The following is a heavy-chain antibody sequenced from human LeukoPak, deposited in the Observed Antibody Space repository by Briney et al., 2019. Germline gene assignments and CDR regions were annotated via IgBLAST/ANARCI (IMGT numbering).Heavy chain of an antibody. CDR1: GFTFSSYG. V-gene: IGHV3-33*01. Sequence: SGGSLRLSCAASGFTFSSYGMHWVRQAPGKGLEWVAVIWYDGSNKYYADSVEGRFTISRDNSKNTLYLQMNSLRAEDTAVYYCARLQDYGDYVFDYWGQGTLVTVSS. J-gene: IGHJ4*02. D-gene: IGHD4-17*01. CDR3: ARLQDYGDYVFDY. CDR2: IWYDGSNK.